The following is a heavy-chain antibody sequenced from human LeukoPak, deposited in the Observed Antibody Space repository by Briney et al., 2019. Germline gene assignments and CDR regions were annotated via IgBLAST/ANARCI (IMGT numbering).Heavy chain of an antibody. CDR1: GGSISSYY. V-gene: IGHV4-59*01. J-gene: IGHJ5*02. CDR3: ASSTMVRGSSFWFDP. D-gene: IGHD3-10*01. CDR2: IYYSGST. Sequence: SETLSLTCTVSGGSISSYYWSWIRHPPGKGQEWIGYIYYSGSTNYNPSLKSRVTISVDTSRNQFSLKLSSVTAADTAVYYCASSTMVRGSSFWFDPWGQGTLVTVSS.